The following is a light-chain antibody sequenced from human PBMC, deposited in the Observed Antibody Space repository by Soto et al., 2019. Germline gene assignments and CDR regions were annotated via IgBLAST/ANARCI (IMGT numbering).Light chain of an antibody. CDR3: QQYNSDPIT. V-gene: IGKV4-1*01. CDR1: QSVLSSSNNKKH. CDR2: WAS. J-gene: IGKJ5*01. Sequence: DFVMTQSPDSLAVSLGERATSNCKSSQSVLSSSNNKKHLAWFQQQPAQPPKLLIYWASARKAGVPDRFIGGWAGTYFTLTITSLQAEYVAVYYCQQYNSDPITFGQGTRLENK.